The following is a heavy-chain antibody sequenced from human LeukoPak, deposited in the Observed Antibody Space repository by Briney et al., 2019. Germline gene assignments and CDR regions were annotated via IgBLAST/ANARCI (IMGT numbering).Heavy chain of an antibody. CDR1: GFTFSSYS. CDR3: ARVRASTHYYYYYMDV. D-gene: IGHD2-2*01. J-gene: IGHJ6*03. Sequence: PGGSLRLSCAASGFTFSSYSMNWVRQAPGKGLEWVSYISSSSSTIYYADSVKGRFTISRDNAKNSLYLQMNSLRAEDTAVYYCARVRASTHYYYYYMDVWGKGTTVTVSS. V-gene: IGHV3-48*01. CDR2: ISSSSSTI.